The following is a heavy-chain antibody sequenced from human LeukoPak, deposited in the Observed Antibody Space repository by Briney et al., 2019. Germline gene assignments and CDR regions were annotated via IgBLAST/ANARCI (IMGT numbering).Heavy chain of an antibody. CDR1: GYSFTSYW. J-gene: IGHJ4*02. Sequence: GESLKISCKGSGYSFTSYWIGWVLQMPGKGLEWMVIIYPGDSDTRYSPSFQGQVTISADKSISTAYLQWSSLKASDTAMYYCARTGYTSGWYVGSFDYWGQGTLVTVSS. D-gene: IGHD6-19*01. V-gene: IGHV5-51*01. CDR3: ARTGYTSGWYVGSFDY. CDR2: IYPGDSDT.